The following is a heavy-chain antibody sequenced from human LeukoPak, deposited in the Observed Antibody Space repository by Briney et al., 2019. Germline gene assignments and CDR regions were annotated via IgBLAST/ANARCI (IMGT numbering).Heavy chain of an antibody. CDR3: ATLRTLGAPRPLDN. Sequence: SETLSLTCTVSGGSIINSNYYWGWVRQPPGEGLEWIEMIYYSGSTYYNPSLKTRVTISVDTSKNQFSLNLSSVTAADTAVYYCATLRTLGAPRPLDNWGQGTLVTVSS. CDR2: IYYSGST. CDR1: GGSIINSNYY. D-gene: IGHD1-26*01. V-gene: IGHV4-39*01. J-gene: IGHJ4*02.